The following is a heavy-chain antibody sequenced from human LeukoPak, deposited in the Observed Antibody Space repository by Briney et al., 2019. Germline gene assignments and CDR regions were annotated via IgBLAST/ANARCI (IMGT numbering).Heavy chain of an antibody. V-gene: IGHV1-69*04. Sequence: GASVKVSCKASGGTFSSYAISWVRQAPGQGFEWMGRIIPILGIANYAQKFQGRVTITADKSTSTAYMELSSLRSEDTAVYYCARPILLWFGKEPPYGMDVWGQGTTVTVSS. J-gene: IGHJ6*02. CDR1: GGTFSSYA. D-gene: IGHD3-10*01. CDR2: IIPILGIA. CDR3: ARPILLWFGKEPPYGMDV.